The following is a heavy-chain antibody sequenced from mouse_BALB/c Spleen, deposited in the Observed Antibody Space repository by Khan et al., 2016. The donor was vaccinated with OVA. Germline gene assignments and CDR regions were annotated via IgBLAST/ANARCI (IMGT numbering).Heavy chain of an antibody. D-gene: IGHD1-1*01. Sequence: DLVKPGASVKLSCKASGYTFTSYWINWIKQRPGQGLEWIGRISPGSGTPYYNEMFKGKATLTVDTSSNTAYIQLSSLSSEDSAVYVCARENYYGSSHYAMDYWGQGTSVTASS. CDR1: GYTFTSYW. CDR3: ARENYYGSSHYAMDY. J-gene: IGHJ4*01. CDR2: ISPGSGTP. V-gene: IGHV1S41*01.